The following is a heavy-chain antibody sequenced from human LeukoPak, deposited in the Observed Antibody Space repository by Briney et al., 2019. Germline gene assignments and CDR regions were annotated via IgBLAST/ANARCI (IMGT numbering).Heavy chain of an antibody. CDR3: ARGGMGAYYYYGLDV. J-gene: IGHJ6*02. Sequence: GGSLRLSCTASGFTLSQHWMHWVRRAPGKGLVWVSRINTDESTINHADSVKGRFTISRDTAKNTLYLQMNSLRAEDTAIYSCARGGMGAYYYYGLDVWGQGTTVTVSS. CDR2: INTDESTI. V-gene: IGHV3-74*01. D-gene: IGHD3-16*01. CDR1: GFTLSQHW.